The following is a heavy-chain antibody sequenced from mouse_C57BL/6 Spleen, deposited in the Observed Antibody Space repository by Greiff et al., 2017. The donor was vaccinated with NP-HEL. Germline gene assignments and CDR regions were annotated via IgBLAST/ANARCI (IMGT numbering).Heavy chain of an antibody. CDR1: GYAFSSSW. CDR3: ARQLRPHYYAMDY. D-gene: IGHD3-2*02. CDR2: IYPGDGDT. Sequence: QVQLQQSGPELVKPGASVKISCKASGYAFSSSWMNWVKQRPGKGLEWIGRIYPGDGDTNYNGKFKGKATLTADKSSSTAYMQLSSLTSEDSAVYFCARQLRPHYYAMDYWGQGTSVTVSS. V-gene: IGHV1-82*01. J-gene: IGHJ4*01.